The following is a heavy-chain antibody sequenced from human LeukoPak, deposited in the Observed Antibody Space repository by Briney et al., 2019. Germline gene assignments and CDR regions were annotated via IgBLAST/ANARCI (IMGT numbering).Heavy chain of an antibody. D-gene: IGHD6-13*01. CDR2: IYYSGST. J-gene: IGHJ4*02. V-gene: IGHV4-39*07. Sequence: SETLSPTCTVSGGSISSSSYYWGWIRQPPGKGLEWIGSIYYSGSTYYNPSLKSRVTISVDTSKNQFSLKLSSVTAADTAVYYCAISIAAAGLYFDYWGQGTLVTVSS. CDR3: AISIAAAGLYFDY. CDR1: GGSISSSSYY.